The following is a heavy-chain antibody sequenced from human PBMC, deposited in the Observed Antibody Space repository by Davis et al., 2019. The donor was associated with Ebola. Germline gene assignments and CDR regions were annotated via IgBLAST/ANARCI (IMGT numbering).Heavy chain of an antibody. J-gene: IGHJ4*02. Sequence: GESLKISCAASGFSFSSYTMHWVRQAPGKGLDWVALISYDGSSTYYADSVKGRFTISRDNSKGTLDLLMNSLRTEDTAIYYCAKDRITMGAYFDYWGRGTLVTVSS. CDR3: AKDRITMGAYFDY. D-gene: IGHD3-10*01. V-gene: IGHV3-30*01. CDR1: GFSFSSYT. CDR2: ISYDGSST.